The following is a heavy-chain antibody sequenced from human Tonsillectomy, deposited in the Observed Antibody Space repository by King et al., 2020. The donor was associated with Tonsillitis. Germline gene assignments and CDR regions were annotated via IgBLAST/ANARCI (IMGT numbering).Heavy chain of an antibody. Sequence: LVQSWGGVVQPGRSLRLSCAASGFTFSSYAMPWVRQAPGKGLAWVAVLSYDGRNKYYADSVKGRFPISSDNSKNPLYLQMNSLRAEDTAVYYCARGEVDGDYFDYWGQGTLVTVSS. V-gene: IGHV3-30*04. CDR3: ARGEVDGDYFDY. CDR2: LSYDGRNK. CDR1: GFTFSSYA. J-gene: IGHJ4*02. D-gene: IGHD5-24*01.